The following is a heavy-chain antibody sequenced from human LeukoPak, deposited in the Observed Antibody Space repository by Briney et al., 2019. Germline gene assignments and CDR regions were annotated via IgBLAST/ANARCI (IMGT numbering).Heavy chain of an antibody. CDR1: GFTFDDYT. CDR3: AKDVLGGFDY. CDR2: ISWDGGST. Sequence: GGSLRLSCAASGFTFDDYTMHWVRHAPGKGLEWVSLISWDGGSTYYADSVKGRFTISRDNSKNSLYLQMNSLRTEDTALYYCAKDVLGGFDYWGQGTLVTVSS. J-gene: IGHJ4*02. D-gene: IGHD3-16*01. V-gene: IGHV3-43*01.